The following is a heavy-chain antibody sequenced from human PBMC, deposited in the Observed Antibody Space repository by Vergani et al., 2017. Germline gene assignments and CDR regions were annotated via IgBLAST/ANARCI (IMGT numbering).Heavy chain of an antibody. CDR2: MNTNSGNT. CDR3: ARHRVVVTAIRQYFQH. Sequence: QVQLVQSGAEVKKPGASVKVSCKASGYTFTSYDINWVRQATGQGLEWMGWMNTNSGNTGYAQKFQGRVTMTRDTSISTAYMELSRLRSDDTAVYYCARHRVVVTAIRQYFQHWGQGTLVTVSS. J-gene: IGHJ1*01. V-gene: IGHV1-8*01. D-gene: IGHD2-21*02. CDR1: GYTFTSYD.